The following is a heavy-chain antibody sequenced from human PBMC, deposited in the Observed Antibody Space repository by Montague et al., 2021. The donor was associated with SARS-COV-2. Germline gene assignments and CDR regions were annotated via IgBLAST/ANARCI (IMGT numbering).Heavy chain of an antibody. CDR1: GGSISSGSYY. Sequence: TLSLTCTVSGGSISSGSYYWNWIRQPAGKGLEWIGRIYTSGSTNYNPSLKSRVTISVDTSKNQFSLKLSSVTAADTAVYYCAREGLKRLLWFGEGYYYGMDVWGQGTTVTVSS. CDR3: AREGLKRLLWFGEGYYYGMDV. J-gene: IGHJ6*02. D-gene: IGHD3-10*01. CDR2: IYTSGST. V-gene: IGHV4-61*02.